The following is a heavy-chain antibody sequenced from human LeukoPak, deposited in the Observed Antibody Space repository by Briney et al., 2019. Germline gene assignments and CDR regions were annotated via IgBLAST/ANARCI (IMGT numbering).Heavy chain of an antibody. CDR1: GFTFSSYA. Sequence: GGSLRLSCAASGFTFSSYAMSWVRQAPGKGLEWVSAIRGSGGSTYYADSVKGRFTISRDNSKNTLYLQMNSLRAEDTAVYYCAKDSGITMIVVVTHFDYWGQGTLVTVSS. D-gene: IGHD3-22*01. V-gene: IGHV3-23*01. CDR3: AKDSGITMIVVVTHFDY. J-gene: IGHJ4*02. CDR2: IRGSGGST.